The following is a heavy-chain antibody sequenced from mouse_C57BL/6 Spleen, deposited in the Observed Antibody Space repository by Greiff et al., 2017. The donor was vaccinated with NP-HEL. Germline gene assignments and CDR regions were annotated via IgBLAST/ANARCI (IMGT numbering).Heavy chain of an antibody. J-gene: IGHJ2*01. Sequence: VQLQQPGAELVRPGSSVKLSCKASGYTFTSYWMHWVKQRPIQGLEWIGNIDPSDSETHYNQKFKDKATLTVDKSSSTAYMQLSSLTSEDSAVYDCARDGPYYLDYWGQGTTLTVSS. V-gene: IGHV1-52*01. CDR2: IDPSDSET. CDR1: GYTFTSYW. D-gene: IGHD2-3*01. CDR3: ARDGPYYLDY.